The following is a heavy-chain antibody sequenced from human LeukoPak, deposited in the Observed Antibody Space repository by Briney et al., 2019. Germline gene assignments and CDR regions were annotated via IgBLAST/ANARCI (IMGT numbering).Heavy chain of an antibody. V-gene: IGHV1-46*02. D-gene: IGHD4-17*01. CDR1: GYTFNSYY. Sequence: ASVKVSFKASGYTFNSYYMHRVRQAPGQGLEWMGIINPSGGSTSYAQKFQGRVTMTRDTSTSTVYMELSSLRSEDTAVYYCARESYGEEDNWGQGTLVTVSS. J-gene: IGHJ4*02. CDR2: INPSGGST. CDR3: ARESYGEEDN.